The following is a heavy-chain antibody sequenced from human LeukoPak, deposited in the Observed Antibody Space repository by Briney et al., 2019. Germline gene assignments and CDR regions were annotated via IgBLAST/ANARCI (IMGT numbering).Heavy chain of an antibody. CDR3: AKDKLTLDAFDI. Sequence: GGSLRLSCAASGFTFSDYYMSWIRQAPGKGLEWVSYISSSGSTIFYANSVKGRFTISRDNAKNSLYLQMNSLRAEDTAVYYCAKDKLTLDAFDIWGQGTMVTVSS. J-gene: IGHJ3*02. V-gene: IGHV3-11*01. CDR1: GFTFSDYY. D-gene: IGHD4-23*01. CDR2: ISSSGSTI.